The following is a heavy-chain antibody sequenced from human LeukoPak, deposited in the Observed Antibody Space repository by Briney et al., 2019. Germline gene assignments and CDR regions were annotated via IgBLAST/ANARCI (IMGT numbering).Heavy chain of an antibody. V-gene: IGHV4-30-4*01. CDR2: IYYSGST. CDR1: GXSISSGDYY. J-gene: IGHJ4*02. D-gene: IGHD4/OR15-4a*01. Sequence: SSQTLSLTCTVSGXSISSGDYYWSWIRQPPGKGLEWIGYIYYSGSTYYNPSLKSRVSISVDTSKNQFSLRLSSVTAADTAVYYCARRPGEYGGNDFDYWGQGTLVTVSS. CDR3: ARRPGEYGGNDFDY.